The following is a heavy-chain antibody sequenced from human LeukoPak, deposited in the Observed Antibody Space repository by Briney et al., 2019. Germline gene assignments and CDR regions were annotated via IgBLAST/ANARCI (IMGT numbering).Heavy chain of an antibody. Sequence: GGSLRLSCAASGFTFSSYAMHWVRQAPGKGLEWVAVIPYDGSNKYYADSVKGRFTISRDNSKNTLYLQMNSLRAEDTAVYYCARPQSRYCSGGSCPGGGMDVWGQGTTVTVSS. J-gene: IGHJ6*02. D-gene: IGHD2-15*01. CDR1: GFTFSSYA. CDR3: ARPQSRYCSGGSCPGGGMDV. CDR2: IPYDGSNK. V-gene: IGHV3-30-3*01.